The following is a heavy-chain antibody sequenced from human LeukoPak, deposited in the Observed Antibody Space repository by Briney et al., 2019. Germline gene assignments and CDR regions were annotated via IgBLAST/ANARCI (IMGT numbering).Heavy chain of an antibody. CDR1: GFNFGTYS. CDR3: ARVEMATTYYYYGMDV. Sequence: PGGSLRLSCAASGFNFGTYSMNWVRQAPGKGLEWLSYINAASDATYYADSVKGRFTISRDNAKSSLYLQMNSLRAEDTAFYYCARVEMATTYYYYGMDVWGQGTTVTVSS. D-gene: IGHD5-24*01. CDR2: INAASDAT. J-gene: IGHJ6*02. V-gene: IGHV3-48*04.